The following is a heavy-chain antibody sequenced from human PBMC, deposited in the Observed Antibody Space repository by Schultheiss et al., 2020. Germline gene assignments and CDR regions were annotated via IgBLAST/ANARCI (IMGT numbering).Heavy chain of an antibody. CDR1: GGSISYYY. V-gene: IGHV4-59*08. Sequence: SETLSLTCTVSGGSISYYYWSWIRQPPGKGLEWIGYIYYSGSTNYNPSLKSRVTISVDTSKNQFSLKLSSVTAADTAVYYCARRSGGNIDYWGQGTLVTVSS. D-gene: IGHD2-15*01. CDR3: ARRSGGNIDY. J-gene: IGHJ4*02. CDR2: IYYSGST.